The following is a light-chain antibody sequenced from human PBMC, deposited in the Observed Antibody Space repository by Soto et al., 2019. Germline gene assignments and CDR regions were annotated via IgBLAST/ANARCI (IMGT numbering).Light chain of an antibody. V-gene: IGLV2-14*01. CDR1: SSDVGGYNY. Sequence: QSALTQPASVSGSPGQSITISCTGTSSDVGGYNYVSWYQQHPGKAPKLMIYEVSNRPSGVSNRFSGSKSGNTASLTISGLQAEDEADDCCSSYTSSSIDYVFGTGTKLTVL. CDR3: SSYTSSSIDYV. CDR2: EVS. J-gene: IGLJ1*01.